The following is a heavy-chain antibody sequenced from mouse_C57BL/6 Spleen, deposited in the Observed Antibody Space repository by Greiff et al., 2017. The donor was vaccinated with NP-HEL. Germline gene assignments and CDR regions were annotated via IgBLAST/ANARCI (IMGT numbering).Heavy chain of an antibody. V-gene: IGHV1-59*01. CDR3: ARSDSSGKDY. D-gene: IGHD3-2*02. J-gene: IGHJ2*01. CDR1: GYTFTSYW. CDR2: IDPSDSYT. Sequence: VHLVESGAELVRPGTSVKLSCKASGYTFTSYWMHWVKQRPGQGLEWIGVIDPSDSYTNYNQKFKGKATLTVDTSSSTAYMQLSSLTSEDSAVYYCARSDSSGKDYWGQGTTLTVSS.